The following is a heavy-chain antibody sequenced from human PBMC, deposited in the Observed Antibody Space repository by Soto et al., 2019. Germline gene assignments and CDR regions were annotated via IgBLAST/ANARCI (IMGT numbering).Heavy chain of an antibody. CDR1: GESFRGYY. Sequence: SETLSLTCAVYGESFRGYYWGWIRQPPGKGLEWIGRIYYSGSTYYNPSLKSRVTISVDTSKNQFSLKLSSVTAADTAVYYCASPSTPTYYDILTGYWDAMYYFDYCGQGTLVTVSS. CDR3: ASPSTPTYYDILTGYWDAMYYFDY. CDR2: IYYSGST. V-gene: IGHV4-34*01. D-gene: IGHD3-9*01. J-gene: IGHJ4*02.